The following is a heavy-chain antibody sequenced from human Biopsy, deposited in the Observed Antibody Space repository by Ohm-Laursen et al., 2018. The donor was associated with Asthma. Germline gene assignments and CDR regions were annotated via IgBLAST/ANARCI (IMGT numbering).Heavy chain of an antibody. V-gene: IGHV1-69*01. CDR2: IIPIVGTT. CDR3: ARDQGDFWFFDL. CDR1: GGTFSSDA. J-gene: IGHJ2*01. D-gene: IGHD3-16*01. Sequence: ESSVKVSCKASGGTFSSDAIGWVRQAPGQGLEWMGGIIPIVGTTAYAQKFQGRVTITADEATSTAYMELSSLRSEDTAVYYCARDQGDFWFFDLWGRGSLVTVSS.